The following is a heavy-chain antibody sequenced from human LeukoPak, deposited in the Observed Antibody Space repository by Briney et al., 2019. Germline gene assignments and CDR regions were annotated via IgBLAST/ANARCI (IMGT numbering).Heavy chain of an antibody. CDR3: ARDGWRQQLVQGQDY. CDR1: GFTFSSYS. J-gene: IGHJ4*02. D-gene: IGHD6-13*01. CDR2: ISSSSSYI. V-gene: IGHV3-21*01. Sequence: GGSLRLSCAASGFTFSSYSMNWVRQAPGKGLEWVSSISSSSSYIYYADSVKGRFTISRDNAKNSLYLQMNSLRAEDTAVYYCARDGWRQQLVQGQDYWGQGTLVTVSS.